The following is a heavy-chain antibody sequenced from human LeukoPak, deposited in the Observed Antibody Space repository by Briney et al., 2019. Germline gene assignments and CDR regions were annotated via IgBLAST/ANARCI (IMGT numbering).Heavy chain of an antibody. D-gene: IGHD3-10*01. J-gene: IGHJ6*02. CDR3: AKDIAMVRGANYYGMDV. V-gene: IGHV3-9*01. Sequence: TGGSLRLSCAASGFTFDDYDIHWVRQTPGKGLEWVSGIDWKSGSIGHADSVKGRFTISRDNSKNSLYLQMNSLRAEDTALYYCAKDIAMVRGANYYGMDVWGQGTTVTVSS. CDR2: IDWKSGSI. CDR1: GFTFDDYD.